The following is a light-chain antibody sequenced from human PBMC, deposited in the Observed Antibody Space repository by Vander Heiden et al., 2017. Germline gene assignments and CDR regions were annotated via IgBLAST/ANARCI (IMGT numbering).Light chain of an antibody. V-gene: IGKV4-1*01. J-gene: IGKJ2*01. CDR1: QSVLYSSNNKNY. Sequence: DIGMNQFSSPLAVSLGERATINCKSSQSVLYSSNNKNYLAWYQQKPGQPPKLLIYWASTRESGVPDRFSGSGSGTDFSLTISSLQAEDVAVYYCQQYHNTPTFGQGTKLEIK. CDR3: QQYHNTPT. CDR2: WAS.